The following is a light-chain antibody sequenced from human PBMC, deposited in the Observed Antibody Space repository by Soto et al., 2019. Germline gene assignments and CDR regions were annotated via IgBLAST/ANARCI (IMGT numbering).Light chain of an antibody. Sequence: EIVLTQSPATLSLSPGERATLSCRASQSVSSYLAWLQQKPGQAPRLLIYDASNRATGIPARFSGSGSGTDFTLTISSLEPEDFAVYYCQQRSNWPLTFGGGTKVEIK. J-gene: IGKJ4*01. CDR1: QSVSSY. V-gene: IGKV3-11*01. CDR3: QQRSNWPLT. CDR2: DAS.